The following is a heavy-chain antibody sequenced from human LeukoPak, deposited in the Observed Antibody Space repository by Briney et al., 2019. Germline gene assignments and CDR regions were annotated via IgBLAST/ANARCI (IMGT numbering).Heavy chain of an antibody. Sequence: GGSLRLSCVASGFTFSSFAMHWVRQAPGKGLEHLAFIPSDGSDKYYADSVKGRFAISRDNSRNTLYLQMNGLRGDDTAVYYCARGGLGYDILTGPFDYWGQGTLVTVSS. V-gene: IGHV3-30*09. CDR1: GFTFSSFA. CDR2: IPSDGSDK. CDR3: ARGGLGYDILTGPFDY. D-gene: IGHD3-9*01. J-gene: IGHJ4*02.